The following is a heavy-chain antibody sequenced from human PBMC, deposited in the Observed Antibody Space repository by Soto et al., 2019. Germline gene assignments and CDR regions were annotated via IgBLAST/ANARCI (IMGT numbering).Heavy chain of an antibody. CDR3: ARDRQYSGYDYYFDY. J-gene: IGHJ4*02. CDR1: GFTFSSYS. CDR2: ISSSSSTI. D-gene: IGHD5-12*01. Sequence: GGSLRLSCAASGFTFSSYSMNWVRQALGKGLEWVSYISSSSSTIYYADSVKGRFTISRDNAKNSLYLQMNSLRAEDTAVYYCARDRQYSGYDYYFDYWGQGTLVTVSS. V-gene: IGHV3-48*01.